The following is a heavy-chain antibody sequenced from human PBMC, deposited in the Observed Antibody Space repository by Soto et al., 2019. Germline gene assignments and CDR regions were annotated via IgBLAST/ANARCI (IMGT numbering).Heavy chain of an antibody. V-gene: IGHV5-51*01. J-gene: IGHJ4*02. D-gene: IGHD2-8*01. CDR2: IYPDDSDT. CDR3: ASVRSNGGEGYFDY. Sequence: GESLKISCKVSGYWFAAYWIAWVRQMPGKGLEWMGLIYPDDSDTRYSPSFQGQVTISADKSIYTAYLQWSSLRASDTAMYYCASVRSNGGEGYFDYWGQGILVTVSS. CDR1: GYWFAAYW.